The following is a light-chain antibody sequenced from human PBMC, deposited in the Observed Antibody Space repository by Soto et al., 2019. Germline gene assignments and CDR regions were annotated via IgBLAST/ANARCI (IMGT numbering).Light chain of an antibody. CDR3: QQYGGSPLYT. V-gene: IGKV3-20*01. CDR2: GAS. J-gene: IGKJ2*01. Sequence: EIVLTQSPGTLSLSPGDRATLSCRASQSVSSSDLAWYQQKPGQAPRLLIYGASTRATGIPDRFSGSGSGTDFTLNISRLEPEDFAVYYCQQYGGSPLYTFGQGNKLEIK. CDR1: QSVSSSD.